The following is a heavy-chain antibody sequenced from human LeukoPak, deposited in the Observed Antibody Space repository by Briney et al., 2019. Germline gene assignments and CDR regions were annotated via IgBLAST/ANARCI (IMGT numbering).Heavy chain of an antibody. Sequence: SQTLSLTCALSGDSVSSNSGAWNWIRQSPSRGLEWLGRTYYRSKWYNDYAVSVKSRITVNPDTSKNQLSLQLISVTPQNTAVSYCARLENWAFDFWGQGTLITVSS. CDR3: ARLENWAFDF. CDR1: GDSVSSNSGA. D-gene: IGHD7-27*01. V-gene: IGHV6-1*01. CDR2: TYYRSKWYN. J-gene: IGHJ4*02.